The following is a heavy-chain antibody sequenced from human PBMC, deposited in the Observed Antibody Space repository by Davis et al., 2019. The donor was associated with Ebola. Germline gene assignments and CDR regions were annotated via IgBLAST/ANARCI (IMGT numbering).Heavy chain of an antibody. J-gene: IGHJ4*02. CDR1: GFSLSTSGMC. V-gene: IGHV2-70*11. Sequence: SGPTLVKPTQTLTLTCTFSGFSLSTSGMCVSWIRQPPGKALEWLARIDWDDDKYYSTSLKTRLTISKDTSKTQVVLTMTNMDPVDTATYYCARIIVGNGPNYYFDYWGQGTLVTVSS. D-gene: IGHD1-26*01. CDR3: ARIIVGNGPNYYFDY. CDR2: IDWDDDK.